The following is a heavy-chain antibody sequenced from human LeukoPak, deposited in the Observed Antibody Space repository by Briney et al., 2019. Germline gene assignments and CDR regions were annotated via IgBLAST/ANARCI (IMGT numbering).Heavy chain of an antibody. Sequence: GGSLRLSCAASGFTFSSYAMSWVRQAPGKGLEWVSAITYSGGKTNYADSVKGRCTISRDNSKNTLYLQMNSLRADDTAIYYCAKDPPHSPFDYWGQGTLVTVSS. D-gene: IGHD2-15*01. J-gene: IGHJ4*02. CDR1: GFTFSSYA. CDR2: ITYSGGKT. CDR3: AKDPPHSPFDY. V-gene: IGHV3-23*01.